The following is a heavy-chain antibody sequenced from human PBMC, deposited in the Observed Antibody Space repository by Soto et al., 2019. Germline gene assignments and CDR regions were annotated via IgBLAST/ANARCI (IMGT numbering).Heavy chain of an antibody. V-gene: IGHV1-3*01. J-gene: IGHJ4*02. CDR1: RDIFISYG. Sequence: ASVKVSCKASRDIFISYGIHWVRQAPGQRLEWMGWINSGNGDTEYSQKFQGRVTITRDTSASTAYMELSSLRSEDTAVYYCARNRHVLRYFDWLSKAALFDYWGQGTLVTLS. D-gene: IGHD3-9*01. CDR2: INSGNGDT. CDR3: ARNRHVLRYFDWLSKAALFDY.